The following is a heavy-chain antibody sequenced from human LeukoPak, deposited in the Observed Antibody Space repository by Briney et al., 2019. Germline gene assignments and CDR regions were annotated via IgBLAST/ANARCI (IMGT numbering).Heavy chain of an antibody. J-gene: IGHJ4*02. CDR3: ARSPGASPTYGDYPFDY. V-gene: IGHV4-59*01. CDR2: IYYSGST. D-gene: IGHD4-17*01. Sequence: SETLSLTCTVSGGSISSYYWSWIRQPPGKGLEWIGCIYYSGSTNYNPSLKSRVTISADTSKNQFSLKLSSVTAADTAVYYCARSPGASPTYGDYPFDYWGQGTLVTVSS. CDR1: GGSISSYY.